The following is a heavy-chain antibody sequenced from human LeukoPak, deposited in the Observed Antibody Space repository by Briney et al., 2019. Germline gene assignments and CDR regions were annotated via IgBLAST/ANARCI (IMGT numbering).Heavy chain of an antibody. CDR3: TRDYQNEY. J-gene: IGHJ4*02. V-gene: IGHV3-49*04. CDR1: GFRLGDYG. D-gene: IGHD3-16*02. Sequence: GGSLRLSCTASGFRLGDYGMSWVRQAPGKGLEWVGFIRGKVSRDTTLYAASVKGRFTIARDDSKSIAYLQMNSLKSEDTAVYYCTRDYQNEYWGQGTLVTVSS. CDR2: IRGKVSRDTT.